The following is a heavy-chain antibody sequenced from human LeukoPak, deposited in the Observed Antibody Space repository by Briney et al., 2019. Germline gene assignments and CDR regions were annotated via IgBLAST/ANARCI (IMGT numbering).Heavy chain of an antibody. J-gene: IGHJ4*02. CDR2: IIPIFGTA. CDR1: GYTFTNYG. Sequence: SVMVSCKASGYTFTNYGISWVRQARGRGLEWMGGIIPIFGTANYAQKFQGRVTIAADESTDESTSTAYMELSSLRSEDTAVYYCARGGSDYDILTGYYHYFGYWGQGTLVTVSS. D-gene: IGHD3-9*01. CDR3: ARGGSDYDILTGYYHYFGY. V-gene: IGHV1-69*13.